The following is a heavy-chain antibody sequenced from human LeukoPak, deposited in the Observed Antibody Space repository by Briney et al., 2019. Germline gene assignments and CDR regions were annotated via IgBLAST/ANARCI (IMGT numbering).Heavy chain of an antibody. V-gene: IGHV3-53*01. CDR1: GFTVSNNY. J-gene: IGHJ5*02. D-gene: IGHD2-21*01. CDR3: VRNSGELGA. CDR2: IYSGGST. Sequence: GGSLRLSCAASGFTVSNNYMSWVRRAAGKGLEWVALIYSGGSTYYADSVKGRFTITRDNSKNTLHLQMNSLRAEDTAVYYCVRNSGELGAWGQGTLVTVSS.